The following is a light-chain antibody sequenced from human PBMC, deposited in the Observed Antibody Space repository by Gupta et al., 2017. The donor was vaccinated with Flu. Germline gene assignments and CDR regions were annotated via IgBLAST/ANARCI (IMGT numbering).Light chain of an antibody. Sequence: DIQMTQSPSSLSASVGDRVTITCRASQGINNDLAWYQQKPGKAPQLLMYDASTLQSEVPSRFSGSGSGTDFTLTISSLQPEDVATYYCQKYRSVPLTFGQGTKVELK. CDR1: QGINND. CDR3: QKYRSVPLT. CDR2: DAS. J-gene: IGKJ1*01. V-gene: IGKV1-27*01.